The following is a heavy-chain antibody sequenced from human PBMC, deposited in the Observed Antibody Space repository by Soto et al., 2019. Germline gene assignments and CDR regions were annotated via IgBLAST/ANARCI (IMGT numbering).Heavy chain of an antibody. CDR2: TSYDGSNK. V-gene: IGHV3-30*19. Sequence: QVQLVESGGGVVQPGTSLRLSCEGSGFPFRSYFIHWVRQAPGKGLEWVALTSYDGSNKYYDDSVKGRFTISRDNSRNTVDLQMDNLRLEDTALYYCARWGTTGGLDVWGQGTLVSVSS. J-gene: IGHJ4*02. D-gene: IGHD3-16*01. CDR1: GFPFRSYF. CDR3: ARWGTTGGLDV.